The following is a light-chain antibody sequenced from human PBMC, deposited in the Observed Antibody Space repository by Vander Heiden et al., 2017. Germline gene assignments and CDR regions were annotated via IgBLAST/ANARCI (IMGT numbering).Light chain of an antibody. J-gene: IGKJ2*01. CDR1: QSISIW. Sequence: DIQMTQSPSTLSASAGDRVTITCRASQSISIWLAWYQQKPGKAPNLLIYKASSLESGVPSRFSGSGSGTEFTLTISSLQPDDFATYYCQHYNNLPYTFGQGTKLEIK. CDR2: KAS. V-gene: IGKV1-5*03. CDR3: QHYNNLPYT.